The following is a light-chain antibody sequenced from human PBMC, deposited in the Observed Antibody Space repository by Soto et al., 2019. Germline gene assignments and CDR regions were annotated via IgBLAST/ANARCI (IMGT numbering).Light chain of an antibody. CDR1: SGDVGGYNF. CDR2: EVS. Sequence: QSALTQPPSASGSPGQSVTISCTGTSGDVGGYNFVSWYQLHPGKAPKLMIYEVSERPSGVPDRFSGSKSGNTASLTVSGLQAEDEADYYCSSYTSSSTLVVFGGGTKLTVL. CDR3: SSYTSSSTLVV. V-gene: IGLV2-8*01. J-gene: IGLJ2*01.